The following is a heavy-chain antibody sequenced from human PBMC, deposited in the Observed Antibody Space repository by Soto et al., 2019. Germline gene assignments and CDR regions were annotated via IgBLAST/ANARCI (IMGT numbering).Heavy chain of an antibody. CDR1: GGSISSYY. Sequence: SETLSLTCTVSGGSISSYYWSWIRQPPGKGLEWIGYIYYSGSTNYNPSLKSRVTISVDTSKNQFSLKLSSVTAADTAVYYCAREVWMGYCSGGSCSSHKWFDPWGQGTLVTVSS. CDR2: IYYSGST. CDR3: AREVWMGYCSGGSCSSHKWFDP. D-gene: IGHD2-15*01. J-gene: IGHJ5*02. V-gene: IGHV4-59*01.